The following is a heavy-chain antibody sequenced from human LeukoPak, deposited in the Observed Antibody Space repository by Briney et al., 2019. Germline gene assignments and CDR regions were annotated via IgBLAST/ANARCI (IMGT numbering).Heavy chain of an antibody. J-gene: IGHJ4*02. CDR1: GGSFSGYY. D-gene: IGHD3-10*01. CDR2: INHSGST. Sequence: SETLSLTCAVYGGSFSGYYWSWIRQPPGKGLEWIGEINHSGSTNYNPSLKSRVTISVDTSKNQFSLKLSSVTAADTAVYYCASYAYYYGSGSYSPFDHWGQGTLVNVSS. CDR3: ASYAYYYGSGSYSPFDH. V-gene: IGHV4-34*01.